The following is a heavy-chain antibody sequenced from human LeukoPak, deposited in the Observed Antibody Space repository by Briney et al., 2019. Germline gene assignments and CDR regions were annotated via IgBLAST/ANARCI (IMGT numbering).Heavy chain of an antibody. J-gene: IGHJ6*02. D-gene: IGHD3-10*01. V-gene: IGHV4-30-4*01. CDR2: IYYSGST. CDR1: GGSISSGDYY. CDR3: ARDRRWFGESGMDV. Sequence: SQTLSPTCTVSGGSISSGDYYWSWIRQPPGKGLEWIGYIYYSGSTYYNPSLKSRVTISVDTSKNQFSLKLSSVTAADTAVYYCARDRRWFGESGMDVWGQGTTVTVSS.